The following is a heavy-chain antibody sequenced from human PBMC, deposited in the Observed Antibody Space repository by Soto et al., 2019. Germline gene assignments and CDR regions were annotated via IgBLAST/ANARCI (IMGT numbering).Heavy chain of an antibody. Sequence: PGGSLRLSCAGSGFTFSSYGMHWVRQAPGRGLEWVTIISYDGSENYYADSVKGRFTVSRDNAKNTLYLQMNSLRAEDTAVYYCARRGDYVGADSIDEWGQRTLVTVSS. V-gene: IGHV3-30*03. D-gene: IGHD3-10*02. CDR2: ISYDGSEN. CDR1: GFTFSSYG. CDR3: ARRGDYVGADSIDE. J-gene: IGHJ4*02.